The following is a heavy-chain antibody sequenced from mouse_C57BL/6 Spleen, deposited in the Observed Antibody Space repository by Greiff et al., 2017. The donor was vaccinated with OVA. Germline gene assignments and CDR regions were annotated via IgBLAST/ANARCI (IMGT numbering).Heavy chain of an antibody. J-gene: IGHJ2*01. CDR1: GYTFTSYW. CDR3: ARSSSDGYYFDY. D-gene: IGHD2-3*01. V-gene: IGHV1-53*01. Sequence: QVQLQQSGTELVKPGASVKLSCKASGYTFTSYWMHWVKQRPGQGLEWIGNINPSNGGTNYNEKFKSKATLTVDKSSSTAYMQLSSLTSEDSAVYYCARSSSDGYYFDYWGQGTTLTVSS. CDR2: INPSNGGT.